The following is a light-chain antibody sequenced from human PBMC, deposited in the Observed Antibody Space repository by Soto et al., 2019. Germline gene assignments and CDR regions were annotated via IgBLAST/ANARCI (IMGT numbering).Light chain of an antibody. V-gene: IGKV3-15*01. Sequence: PGETATLSCRASQSVSSNLAWYQQKPGQAPRLLIYGASTRATDIPARFSGSGSGTEFTLTISSLQSEDFAVYYCQQYNNFWTFGQGTKGEIK. CDR3: QQYNNFWT. CDR1: QSVSSN. CDR2: GAS. J-gene: IGKJ1*01.